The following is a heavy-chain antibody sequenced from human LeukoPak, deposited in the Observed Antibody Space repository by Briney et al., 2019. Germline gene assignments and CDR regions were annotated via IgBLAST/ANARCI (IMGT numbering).Heavy chain of an antibody. CDR1: GGSVSSTTYY. V-gene: IGHV4-39*01. D-gene: IGHD3-10*01. CDR3: ARYVVYGSGKYYFDY. Sequence: PSETLSLTCTVSGGSVSSTTYYWSWIRQPPGKGLERIASINYSGSTYYNPSLKSRVTISVDTSENQFSLKLSSVTAAGTAVYYCARYVVYGSGKYYFDYWGQGTLVTVSS. CDR2: INYSGST. J-gene: IGHJ4*02.